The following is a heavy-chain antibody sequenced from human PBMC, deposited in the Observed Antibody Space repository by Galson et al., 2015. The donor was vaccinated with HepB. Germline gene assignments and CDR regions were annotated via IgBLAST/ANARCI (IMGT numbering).Heavy chain of an antibody. CDR1: GFTFSSYW. CDR2: INSDGSST. Sequence: SLRLSCAASGFTFSSYWMHWVRQAPGKGLVWVSRINSDGSSTSYADSVKGRFTISRDNAQNTLHLQMNSLRAEDTAVYYCAKDRPLDGALGNWYSDLWGRGTLVTVSS. D-gene: IGHD1-26*01. V-gene: IGHV3-74*01. J-gene: IGHJ2*01. CDR3: AKDRPLDGALGNWYSDL.